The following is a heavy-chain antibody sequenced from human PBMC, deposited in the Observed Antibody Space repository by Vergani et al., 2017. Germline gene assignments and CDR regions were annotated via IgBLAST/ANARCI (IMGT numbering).Heavy chain of an antibody. CDR1: GGTFSSYT. CDR2: IIPILGIA. D-gene: IGHD2-2*01. Sequence: QVQLVQSGAEVKKPGSSVKVSCKASGGTFSSYTISWVRQAPGQGLEWMGRIIPILGIANYAQKFQGRVTITADKSTSTAYMELSSLRSEDTAVYYCARELPRRYCSSTSCYDYYYYYYMDVWGKGTTVTVSS. CDR3: ARELPRRYCSSTSCYDYYYYYYMDV. J-gene: IGHJ6*03. V-gene: IGHV1-69*08.